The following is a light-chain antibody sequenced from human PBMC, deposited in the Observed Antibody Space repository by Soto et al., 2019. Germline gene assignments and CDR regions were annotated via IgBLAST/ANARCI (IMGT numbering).Light chain of an antibody. Sequence: SALTQPASVSGSPGQSITISCTGTSSNVGSYKLVSWYQQHPGKAPKLMIFEVNKRPSGVSNRFSGSKSGNTASLTISGLKVEDEADYYCCSSGGSPTYVFVTGTKVTVL. CDR1: SSNVGSYKL. V-gene: IGLV2-23*02. J-gene: IGLJ1*01. CDR3: CSSGGSPTYV. CDR2: EVN.